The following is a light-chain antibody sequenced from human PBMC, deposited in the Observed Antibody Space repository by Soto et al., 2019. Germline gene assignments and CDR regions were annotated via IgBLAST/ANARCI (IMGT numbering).Light chain of an antibody. CDR3: QHYNSYSEA. CDR2: KAS. V-gene: IGKV1-5*03. Sequence: DIKMTQSPSTLSGSVGDRFTITCLASQTISSWLSWYQQKPGKAPKLLIYKASTLKSGVPSRLRGSGSGTELTLTISSMKNDDVATDYCQHYNSYSEAFGQGTKVDIK. J-gene: IGKJ1*01. CDR1: QTISSW.